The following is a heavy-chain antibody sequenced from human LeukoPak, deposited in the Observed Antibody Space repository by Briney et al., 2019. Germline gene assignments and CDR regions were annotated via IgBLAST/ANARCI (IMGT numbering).Heavy chain of an antibody. V-gene: IGHV4-38-2*01. J-gene: IGHJ4*02. CDR3: ARAYYFDDSGGYVYFDY. CDR1: GYSISSGYY. CDR2: IYHSGTT. Sequence: PSETLSLTCAVSGYSISSGYYWGWIRQPPGKGLEWIESIYHSGTTYYNPSLKSRVTISVDTSKNRFSLKLTSVTAADTAVYYCARAYYFDDSGGYVYFDYWGQGTLVTVSS. D-gene: IGHD3-22*01.